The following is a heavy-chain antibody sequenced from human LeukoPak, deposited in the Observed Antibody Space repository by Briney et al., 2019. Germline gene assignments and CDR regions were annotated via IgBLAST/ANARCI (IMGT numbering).Heavy chain of an antibody. Sequence: SQTLSLTCTVSGGSISTGSYYWSWIRQPPGKGLEWIGYIYYSGSTNYNPSLKSRVTISVDTSKNQFSLKLSSVTAADTAVYYCARDGSGGSWDYFDYWGQGTLVTVSS. CDR3: ARDGSGGSWDYFDY. CDR1: GGSISTGSYY. D-gene: IGHD2-15*01. CDR2: IYYSGST. J-gene: IGHJ4*02. V-gene: IGHV4-61*01.